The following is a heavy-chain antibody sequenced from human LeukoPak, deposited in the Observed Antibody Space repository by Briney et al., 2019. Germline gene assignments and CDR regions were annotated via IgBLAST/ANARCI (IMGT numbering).Heavy chain of an antibody. CDR1: GGSISSYY. V-gene: IGHV4-39*01. Sequence: SETLSLTCTVSGGSISSYYWSWIRQPPGKGLEWIGSIYYSGSTYYNPSLKSRVTISVDTSKNQLPLKLSSVTAADTAVYYCASGYSYGYVWYWGQGTLVTVSS. D-gene: IGHD5-18*01. CDR3: ASGYSYGYVWY. CDR2: IYYSGST. J-gene: IGHJ4*02.